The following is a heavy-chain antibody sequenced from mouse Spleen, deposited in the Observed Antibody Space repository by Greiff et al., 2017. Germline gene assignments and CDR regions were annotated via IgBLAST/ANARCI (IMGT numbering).Heavy chain of an antibody. D-gene: IGHD1-1*01. CDR3: ARGITTMVARGAFDY. V-gene: IGHV1-19*01. CDR2: INPYNGGT. J-gene: IGHJ2*01. CDR1: GYTFTDYY. Sequence: VQLQQSGPELVKPGASVKMSCKASGYTFTDYYMNWVKQSHGKSLEWIGVINPYNGGTSYNQKFKGKATLTVDKSSSTAYMELNSLTSEDAAVYYCARGITTMVARGAFDYWGQGTTLTVSS.